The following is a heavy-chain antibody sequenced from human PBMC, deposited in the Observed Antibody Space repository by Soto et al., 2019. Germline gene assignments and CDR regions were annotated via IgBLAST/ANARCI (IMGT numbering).Heavy chain of an antibody. Sequence: GGSLRLSCAASGFTFDDYAMHWVRQAPGKGLEWVSGISWNSGSIGYADSVKGRFTISRDNAKNSLYLQMNSLRAEDTALYYCAKDRVGLRLGESFDYWGQGTLVTVPS. D-gene: IGHD3-16*01. CDR3: AKDRVGLRLGESFDY. CDR2: ISWNSGSI. CDR1: GFTFDDYA. J-gene: IGHJ4*02. V-gene: IGHV3-9*01.